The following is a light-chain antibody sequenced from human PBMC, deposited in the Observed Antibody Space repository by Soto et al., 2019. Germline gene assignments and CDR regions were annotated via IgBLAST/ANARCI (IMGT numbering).Light chain of an antibody. J-gene: IGKJ1*01. CDR2: GAS. CDR1: QSINAH. CDR3: QQYNTWLWT. Sequence: VMTQSPATLSVSPGERVTLSCRASQSINAHLAWYQQKPGQAPRLLIHGASTRATGFPARFSGSGFGTEFILTISSLQSEDFAVYYCQQYNTWLWTFGQGTKVEIQ. V-gene: IGKV3-15*01.